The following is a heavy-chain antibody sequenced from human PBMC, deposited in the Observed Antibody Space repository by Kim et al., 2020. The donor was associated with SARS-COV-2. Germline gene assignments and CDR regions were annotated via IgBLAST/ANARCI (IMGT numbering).Heavy chain of an antibody. CDR1: GYSFTSYW. D-gene: IGHD6-13*01. J-gene: IGHJ4*02. V-gene: IGHV5-10-1*01. CDR3: ARRPHYSSSWYTEIDY. Sequence: GESLKISCKGSGYSFTSYWISWVRQMPGKGLEWMGRIDPSDSYTNYSPSFQGHVTISADKSISTAYLQWSSLKASDTAMYYCARRPHYSSSWYTEIDYWGQGTLVTVSS. CDR2: IDPSDSYT.